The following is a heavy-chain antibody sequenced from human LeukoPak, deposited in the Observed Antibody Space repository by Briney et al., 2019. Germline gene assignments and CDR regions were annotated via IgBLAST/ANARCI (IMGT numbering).Heavy chain of an antibody. D-gene: IGHD6-6*01. CDR2: ISYDGSNK. Sequence: GGSLRLSCAASGFTFSSYAMHWVRQAPGKGLEWVAVISYDGSNKYYADSVKGRFTISRDNSKNTLYLQMNSLRAEDTAVYYCARDPRAARLPIYYSDCWGEGTLVSVSS. CDR3: ARDPRAARLPIYYSDC. V-gene: IGHV3-30*04. J-gene: IGHJ4*02. CDR1: GFTFSSYA.